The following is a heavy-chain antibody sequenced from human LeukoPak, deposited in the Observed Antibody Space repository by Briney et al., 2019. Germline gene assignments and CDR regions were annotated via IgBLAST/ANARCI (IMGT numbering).Heavy chain of an antibody. CDR3: ARGNRQWSGNYFDY. V-gene: IGHV6-1*01. D-gene: IGHD6-19*01. CDR1: GDSASSNSDA. J-gene: IGHJ4*02. Sequence: SQTLSLTCAISGDSASSNSDAWNWIRQSPSRGLEWLGRTYYRSKWYNDYAVSVKSRITISPDTSKNQFSLQLNSVSPDDTAVYYCARGNRQWSGNYFDYWGQGTLVTVSA. CDR2: TYYRSKWYN.